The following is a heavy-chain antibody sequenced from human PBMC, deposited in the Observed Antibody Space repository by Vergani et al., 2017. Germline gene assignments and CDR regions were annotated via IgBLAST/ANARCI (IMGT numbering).Heavy chain of an antibody. V-gene: IGHV3-74*01. D-gene: IGHD2-2*01. Sequence: EVQLVESGGGLVQPGGSLRLSCAASGFTFISYWMHWVRQAPGKGLVWVSRINSDGSSTSYADSVKGRFTISRDNAKNTLYLQMNSLRAEDTAVYYCAREGEIVVVPAAIGYWGQGTLVTVSS. CDR3: AREGEIVVVPAAIGY. CDR2: INSDGSST. CDR1: GFTFISYW. J-gene: IGHJ4*02.